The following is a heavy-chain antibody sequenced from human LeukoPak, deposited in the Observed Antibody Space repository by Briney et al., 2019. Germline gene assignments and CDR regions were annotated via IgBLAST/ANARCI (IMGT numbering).Heavy chain of an antibody. J-gene: IGHJ4*02. CDR1: GFTFSTYW. Sequence: GGSLRLSCAASGFTFSTYWMSWVRQAPGKGLEWVANIKRDGSEKFQVDSVKGRFTISRDNAKNSLYLEMNSLRAEDTAVYYYTRGFRGEFYSDSSGYSRPLYYFDYWGQGTLVTVSS. D-gene: IGHD3-22*01. V-gene: IGHV3-7*01. CDR2: IKRDGSEK. CDR3: TRGFRGEFYSDSSGYSRPLYYFDY.